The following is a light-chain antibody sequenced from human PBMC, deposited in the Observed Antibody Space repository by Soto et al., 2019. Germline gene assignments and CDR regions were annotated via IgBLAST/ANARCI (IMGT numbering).Light chain of an antibody. CDR2: EGS. CDR1: SSDVGSYNL. V-gene: IGLV2-23*01. Sequence: QSALTQPASVSGSPGQSITISCTGTSSDVGSYNLVSWYQQHPGKAPKLVIYEGSKRPSGVSNRFSGSKSGNTASLTISGLQAEDEADYYCCSYAGTRVVFGGGTKLTVL. CDR3: CSYAGTRVV. J-gene: IGLJ2*01.